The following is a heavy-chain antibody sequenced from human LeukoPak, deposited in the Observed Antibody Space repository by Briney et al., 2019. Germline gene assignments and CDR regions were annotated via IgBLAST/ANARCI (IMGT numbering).Heavy chain of an antibody. Sequence: ASVKVSCKASGYTFTSYDINWVRQATGQGLEWMGWMTPNTGHTAPAQKFQGRVTMTTDTSTKTVYLELRSLKSDDTAVYYCAKAFGTDRYKSWGQGTLVTVSS. J-gene: IGHJ4*02. D-gene: IGHD5-12*01. V-gene: IGHV1-8*01. CDR1: GYTFTSYD. CDR2: MTPNTGHT. CDR3: AKAFGTDRYKS.